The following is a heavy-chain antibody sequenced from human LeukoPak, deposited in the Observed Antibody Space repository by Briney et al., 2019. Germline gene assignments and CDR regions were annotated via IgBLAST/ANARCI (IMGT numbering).Heavy chain of an antibody. V-gene: IGHV1-69*06. Sequence: SVKVSCKASGGTFSSYAISWVRQAPGQGLEWMGGIIPIFGTANYAQKFQGRVTITSDKSTSTAYMELSSLRSEDTAVYYCARHVRGRYYYYYMDVWGKGTTVTVSS. CDR1: GGTFSSYA. CDR2: IIPIFGTA. CDR3: ARHVRGRYYYYYMDV. D-gene: IGHD3-16*01. J-gene: IGHJ6*03.